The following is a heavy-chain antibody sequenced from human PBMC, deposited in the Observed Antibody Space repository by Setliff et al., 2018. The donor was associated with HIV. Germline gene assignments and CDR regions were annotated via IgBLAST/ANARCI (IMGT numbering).Heavy chain of an antibody. CDR1: GFTFSTYW. D-gene: IGHD1-26*01. CDR2: IMQDGSVN. CDR3: ARPGGGVGAYMDV. Sequence: GGSLRLSCAASGFTFSTYWMTWVRQAPGKGLEWVANIMQDGSVNYYVDSVKGRFTISRDNAKNSLFLQMNSLRAEDTAVYYCARPGGGVGAYMDVWGKGTTVTVSS. J-gene: IGHJ6*03. V-gene: IGHV3-7*03.